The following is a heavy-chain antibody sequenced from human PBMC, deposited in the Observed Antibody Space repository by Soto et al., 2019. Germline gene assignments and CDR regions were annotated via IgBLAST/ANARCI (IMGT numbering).Heavy chain of an antibody. CDR1: GGSISSSSSY. CDR2: IYYSGST. D-gene: IGHD3-10*01. Sequence: SETLSLTCTVSGGSISSSSSYWGWIRQSPEKGLEWIASIYYSGSTYYNPSLRSRVTAYLQWSSLKASDTAMYYCARLTRRMATMDYWGQGTLVTVSS. J-gene: IGHJ4*02. V-gene: IGHV4-39*01. CDR3: MDY.